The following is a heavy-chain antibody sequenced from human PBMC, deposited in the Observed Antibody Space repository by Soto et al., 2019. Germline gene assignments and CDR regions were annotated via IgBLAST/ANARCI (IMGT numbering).Heavy chain of an antibody. D-gene: IGHD2-21*02. CDR2: ISYDGSNK. CDR1: GFTFSSYA. J-gene: IGHJ4*02. CDR3: ARETVVTARTPVWDY. Sequence: QVQLVESGGGVVQPGRSLRLSCAASGFTFSSYAMHWVRQAPGKGLEWVAVISYDGSNKYYADSVKGRFTISRDNSKNTLYLQMNNLRAEHTAVYYCARETVVTARTPVWDYWGQGTLVTVSS. V-gene: IGHV3-30-3*01.